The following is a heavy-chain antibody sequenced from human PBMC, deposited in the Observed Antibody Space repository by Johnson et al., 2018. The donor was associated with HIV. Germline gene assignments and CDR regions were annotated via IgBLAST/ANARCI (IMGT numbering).Heavy chain of an antibody. CDR3: ARVGAQQWDAFDI. J-gene: IGHJ3*02. Sequence: QVQLVESGGGVVQPGGSLRLSCAASGFTFSSYGMHWVRQAPGKGLEWVAFIRYDGSTKYYADAVKGRFTISSDNSKNTLYLQMNRLRAEDTALYYCARVGAQQWDAFDIWGQGTMVTVSS. CDR2: IRYDGSTK. V-gene: IGHV3-30*02. D-gene: IGHD3-16*01. CDR1: GFTFSSYG.